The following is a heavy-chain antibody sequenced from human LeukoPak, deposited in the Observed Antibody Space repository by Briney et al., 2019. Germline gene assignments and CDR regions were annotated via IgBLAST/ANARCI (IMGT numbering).Heavy chain of an antibody. CDR1: GGTFSSYA. CDR3: ARDRVSSAGGNSFDY. J-gene: IGHJ4*02. V-gene: IGHV1-69*05. Sequence: SVKVSCKASGGTFSSYAISWVRQAPGQGLEWMGGIIPIFGTANYAQKFQGRVTITTDESTSTAYMELSSLRSEDTAVYYCARDRVSSAGGNSFDYWGQGTLVTVSS. CDR2: IIPIFGTA. D-gene: IGHD6-6*01.